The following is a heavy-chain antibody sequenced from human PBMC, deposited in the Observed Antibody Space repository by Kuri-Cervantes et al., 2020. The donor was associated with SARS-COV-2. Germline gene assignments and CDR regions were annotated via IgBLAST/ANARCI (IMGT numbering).Heavy chain of an antibody. CDR1: GFTFSSYA. CDR2: ITYDGSNK. D-gene: IGHD6-19*01. Sequence: GESLKISCAASGFTFSSYAMHWVRQAPGKGLEWVADITYDGSNKYYADSVKGRFTISRDNSKNTLYLQMNSLRAEDTAVYYCARELGSSGWNVAFDIWGQGTLVTVSS. CDR3: ARELGSSGWNVAFDI. V-gene: IGHV3-30-3*01. J-gene: IGHJ3*02.